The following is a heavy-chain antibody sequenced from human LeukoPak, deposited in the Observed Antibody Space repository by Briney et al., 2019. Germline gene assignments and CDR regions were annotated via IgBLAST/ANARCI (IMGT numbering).Heavy chain of an antibody. V-gene: IGHV1-69*04. J-gene: IGHJ4*02. D-gene: IGHD3-3*01. CDR2: IIPILGTA. Sequence: GASVKVSCKASGGTFSSYAISWVRQAPGQGLEWMGRIIPILGTANYAQKFQGRVTITADKSTSTAYMELSSLRSEDTAVYYCARGVITIFGVAFDYWGQGTLVTVSS. CDR3: ARGVITIFGVAFDY. CDR1: GGTFSSYA.